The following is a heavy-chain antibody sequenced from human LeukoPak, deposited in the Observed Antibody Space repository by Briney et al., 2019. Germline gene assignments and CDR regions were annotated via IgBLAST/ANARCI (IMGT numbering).Heavy chain of an antibody. CDR1: GFTFSSYS. V-gene: IGHV3-21*01. Sequence: PGGSLRLSCAASGFTFSSYSMTWVRQAPGKGLEWVSSFTSGSRSIYYADSVKGRFTISRDNAKKSLYLQMNSLRAEDTAVYYCARGKSGSYGLEDYLGHGTLVTVSS. CDR3: ARGKSGSYGLEDY. J-gene: IGHJ4*01. D-gene: IGHD1-26*01. CDR2: FTSGSRSI.